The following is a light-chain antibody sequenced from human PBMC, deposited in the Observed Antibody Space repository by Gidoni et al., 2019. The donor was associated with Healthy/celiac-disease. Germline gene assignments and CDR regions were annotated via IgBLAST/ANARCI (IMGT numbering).Light chain of an antibody. Sequence: EIVLTKYPATLSLSPGERATLSCGASQSASSSYLAWYQQKPGLAPRLLIYDASSRATGSPDRFSGSGSGTDFTLTIIRLEPEDFAVYYCQQYGSSPPWTFGQGTKVEIK. CDR1: QSASSSY. CDR3: QQYGSSPPWT. V-gene: IGKV3D-20*01. J-gene: IGKJ1*01. CDR2: DAS.